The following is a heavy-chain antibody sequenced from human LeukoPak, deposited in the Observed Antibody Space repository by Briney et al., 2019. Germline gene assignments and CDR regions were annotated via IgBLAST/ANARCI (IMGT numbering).Heavy chain of an antibody. J-gene: IGHJ4*02. CDR3: ASDANYDFWSGYYALDY. CDR1: GFTFSSYG. V-gene: IGHV3-30*02. D-gene: IGHD3-3*01. CDR2: IRYDGSNK. Sequence: GGSLRLSCAASGFTFSSYGMHWVRQAPGKGLEWVAFIRYDGSNKYYADSVKGRFAISRDNSKNTLYLRMNSLRAEDTAVCYCASDANYDFWSGYYALDYWGQGTLVTVSS.